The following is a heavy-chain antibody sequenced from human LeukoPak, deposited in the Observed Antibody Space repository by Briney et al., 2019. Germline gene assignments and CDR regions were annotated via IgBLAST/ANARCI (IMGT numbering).Heavy chain of an antibody. CDR3: ARRFDS. CDR1: GDSISSYE. CDR2: IYYSWST. V-gene: IGHV4-59*08. J-gene: IGHJ4*02. Sequence: SETLSLTCTVSGDSISSYEWNWVRQPPGKGLEWIGYIYYSWSTNYHPSLKNQVTISVDPSKNQFSLTLTPVTAPDTAIYYCARRFDSWGQGALVTVSS.